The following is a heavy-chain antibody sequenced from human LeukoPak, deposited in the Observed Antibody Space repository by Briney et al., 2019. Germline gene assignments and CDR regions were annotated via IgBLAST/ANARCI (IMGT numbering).Heavy chain of an antibody. CDR3: ARGPQLVGYFYIDV. Sequence: SQTLSLTCAISGYSVSSNSAARNWIRQSPSKGLEWLGRTYYRSKWYNDYAVSVKSRISINPDTAKNQFSLHLNSVTPEDTAVYFCARGPQLVGYFYIDVWGEGTTVTVSS. CDR2: TYYRSKWYN. CDR1: GYSVSSNSAA. V-gene: IGHV6-1*01. D-gene: IGHD6-13*01. J-gene: IGHJ6*03.